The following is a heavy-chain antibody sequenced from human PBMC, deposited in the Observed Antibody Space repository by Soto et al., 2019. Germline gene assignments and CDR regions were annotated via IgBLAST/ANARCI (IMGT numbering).Heavy chain of an antibody. J-gene: IGHJ6*02. CDR3: ARSDEEAYYYYYGMDV. Sequence: GGSLRLSCAASGFTFSSYAMHRVRQAPGKGLEWVAVISYDGRNKYYADSVKGRFTISRDNSKNTLYLQMNSLRAEDTAVYYCARSDEEAYYYYYGMDVWGQGTTVTVSS. CDR1: GFTFSSYA. CDR2: ISYDGRNK. V-gene: IGHV3-30*04.